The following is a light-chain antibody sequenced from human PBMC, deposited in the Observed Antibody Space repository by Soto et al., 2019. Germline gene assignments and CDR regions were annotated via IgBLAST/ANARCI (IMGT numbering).Light chain of an antibody. CDR3: SSYTSNTAPV. CDR2: AVS. V-gene: IGLV2-14*01. CDR1: NSDGGCYAY. Sequence: QSALTPPACVSGSPGPSSTIHCTGANSDGGCYAYVSWYQQYPGKAPKLVISAVSNRPSGVSHRFSGSRSGNTASLTISGLQAEDEADYYCSSYTSNTAPVFGGGTKVTVL. J-gene: IGLJ3*02.